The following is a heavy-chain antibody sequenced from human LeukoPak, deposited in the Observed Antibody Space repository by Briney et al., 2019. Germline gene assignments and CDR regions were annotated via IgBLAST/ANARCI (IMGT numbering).Heavy chain of an antibody. CDR1: GGSISSSNW. D-gene: IGHD3-10*01. V-gene: IGHV4-4*02. CDR2: IYHSGST. J-gene: IGHJ4*02. CDR3: ARDDALSHYYGSGSYHY. Sequence: SETLSLTCAVSGGSISSSNWWSWARQPPGKGLEWIGEIYHSGSTNYNPSLKSRVTISVDKSKNQFSLKLSSVTAADTAVYYCARDDALSHYYGSGSYHYWGQGTLVTVSS.